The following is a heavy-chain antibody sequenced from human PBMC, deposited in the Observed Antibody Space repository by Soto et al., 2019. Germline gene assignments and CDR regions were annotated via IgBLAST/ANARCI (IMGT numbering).Heavy chain of an antibody. CDR3: ARDGYRGRSDGVDV. D-gene: IGHD1-26*01. Sequence: QMQLVESGGGVVQPVRSLRLSCAASGFTFGAYTMHCVRQAPGKGLEWVAVISYDGNSERYTDPVNVRFTVSRDNYKGIMYLQMNSLRAEDTAVYYCARDGYRGRSDGVDVWGKGTMVTVSS. CDR2: ISYDGNSE. J-gene: IGHJ3*01. V-gene: IGHV3-30*04. CDR1: GFTFGAYT.